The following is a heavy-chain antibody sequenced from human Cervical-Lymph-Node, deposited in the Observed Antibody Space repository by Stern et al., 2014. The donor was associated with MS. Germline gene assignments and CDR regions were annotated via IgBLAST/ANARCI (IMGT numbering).Heavy chain of an antibody. V-gene: IGHV3-33*01. CDR3: ARDNDIVVLPAALDY. CDR1: GFTFSSYG. CDR2: IWYDGSNK. Sequence: VQLVESGGGVVQPGRSLRLSCAVSGFTFSSYGMHWVRQAPGKGLEWVAVIWYDGSNKYYADSVRCRFTITRDNSKNTLYLQINTLRAEDTAVYYCARDNDIVVLPAALDYWGQGTLVTVSS. D-gene: IGHD2-2*01. J-gene: IGHJ4*02.